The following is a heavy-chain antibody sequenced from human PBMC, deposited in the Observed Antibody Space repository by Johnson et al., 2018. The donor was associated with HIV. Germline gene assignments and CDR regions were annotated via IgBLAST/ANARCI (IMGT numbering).Heavy chain of an antibody. Sequence: MLLVESGGGLVQPGGYVRLSCAASGFTFSNYAMHWVRQAPGKGLEYVSAISTNGFLTYYANSVKGRFTISRDNSKNTLFLQMGSLRPEDMAVYYCARDAKSSTWSPDGTDAFDVWGQGTMVTVSS. CDR3: ARDAKSSTWSPDGTDAFDV. D-gene: IGHD1-1*01. CDR1: GFTFSNYA. CDR2: ISTNGFLT. J-gene: IGHJ3*01. V-gene: IGHV3-64*01.